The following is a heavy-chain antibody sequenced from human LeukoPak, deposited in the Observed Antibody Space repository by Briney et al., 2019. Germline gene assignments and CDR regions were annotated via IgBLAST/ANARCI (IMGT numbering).Heavy chain of an antibody. CDR2: INHSGST. CDR3: ARQLAVAGKVGNTFDY. CDR1: GGSFSGYY. Sequence: PSETLSLTCAVYGGSFSGYYWSWIRQPPGKGLGWIGEINHSGSTNYNPSLKSRVTISVDTSKNQFSLKLSSVTAADTAVYYCARQLAVAGKVGNTFDYWGQGTLVTVSS. J-gene: IGHJ4*02. V-gene: IGHV4-34*01. D-gene: IGHD6-19*01.